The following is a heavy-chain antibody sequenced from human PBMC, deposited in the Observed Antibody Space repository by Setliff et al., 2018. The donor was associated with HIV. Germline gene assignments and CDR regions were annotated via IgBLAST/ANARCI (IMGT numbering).Heavy chain of an antibody. CDR1: GFTFSGDS. CDR2: ISGSGGST. V-gene: IGHV3-21*01. CDR3: ARGPKYYFDY. Sequence: GGSLRLSCAASGFTFSGDSVNWVRQAPGKGLEWVSAISGSGGSTYSAASVKGRLTISRDNAKNSLFLQVNSLKAEDTAVYYCARGPKYYFDYWGQGTLVTVSS. J-gene: IGHJ4*02.